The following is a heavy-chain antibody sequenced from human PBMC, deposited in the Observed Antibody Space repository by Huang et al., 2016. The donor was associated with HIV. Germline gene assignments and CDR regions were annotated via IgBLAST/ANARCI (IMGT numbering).Heavy chain of an antibody. CDR2: VSFDGRNK. Sequence: QVQLVDSGGGVVQPGRSLRLSCAASGFTFNTYAIHWVRQAPGKGLEWVAGVSFDGRNKYYVDSVKGRFTSSRDNSKNTLYLQMNSLRAEDTAVYYCARDRSDFGMSGIFDYWGQGTLLTVSS. D-gene: IGHD3-3*01. CDR1: GFTFNTYA. CDR3: ARDRSDFGMSGIFDY. J-gene: IGHJ4*02. V-gene: IGHV3-30*04.